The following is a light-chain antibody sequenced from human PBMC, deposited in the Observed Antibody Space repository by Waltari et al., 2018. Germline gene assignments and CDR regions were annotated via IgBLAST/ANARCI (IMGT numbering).Light chain of an antibody. CDR1: HSISRF. CDR3: QKYGSLPAT. Sequence: EIMLTQSPGTLSLSPGERATLSCRASHSISRFLAWYQQKPGQAPRLLIYDASTRATGIPDRFSGSGSGTDFSLTISRLEPEDIAVYYCQKYGSLPATVGQGTKVEIK. J-gene: IGKJ1*01. V-gene: IGKV3-20*01. CDR2: DAS.